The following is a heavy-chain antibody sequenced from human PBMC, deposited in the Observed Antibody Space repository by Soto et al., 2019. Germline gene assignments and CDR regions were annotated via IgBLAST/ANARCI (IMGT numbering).Heavy chain of an antibody. CDR2: IYTGGGT. CDR1: GFTVSSNY. D-gene: IGHD2-15*01. J-gene: IGHJ4*02. Sequence: EVQLVESGGGLVQPGGSLRLSCAASGFTVSSNYMIWVRQAPGKGLECSSVIYTGGGTKYADPVKGRFTISRDTSRNTVYLHMDSLRVEETAVYYGAGEEVEMPTPWGQGGLVTV. V-gene: IGHV3-66*01. CDR3: AGEEVEMPTP.